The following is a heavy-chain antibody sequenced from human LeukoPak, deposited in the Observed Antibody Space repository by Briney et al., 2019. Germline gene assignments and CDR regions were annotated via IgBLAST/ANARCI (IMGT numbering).Heavy chain of an antibody. V-gene: IGHV3-21*01. Sequence: TGGSLRLSCAASGFTFSSYSMNWVRQAPGKGLEWVSSISSSSSYIYYADSEKGRFTISRDNAKNSLYLQMNSLRAEDTAVYYCARGGGSYLFDYWGQGTLVTVSS. CDR1: GFTFSSYS. CDR3: ARGGGSYLFDY. CDR2: ISSSSSYI. J-gene: IGHJ4*02. D-gene: IGHD1-26*01.